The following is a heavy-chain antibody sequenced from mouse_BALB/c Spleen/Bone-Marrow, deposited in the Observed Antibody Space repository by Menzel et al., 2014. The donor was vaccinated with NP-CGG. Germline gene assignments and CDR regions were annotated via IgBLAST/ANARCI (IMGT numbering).Heavy chain of an antibody. CDR2: IFPGTGTT. CDR3: ARHYYGSSDAMDY. CDR1: GYTFTNYW. D-gene: IGHD1-1*01. V-gene: IGHV1S132*01. J-gene: IGHJ4*01. Sequence: QVQLQQSGAELVKPGASVKLSCKTSGYTFTNYWIQWVKQRPGQGLGWIGEIFPGTGTTYYNEKFKGKATLTIDTSSSTAYMQLSSVTSEDSAVYFCARHYYGSSDAMDYWGQGTSVTVSS.